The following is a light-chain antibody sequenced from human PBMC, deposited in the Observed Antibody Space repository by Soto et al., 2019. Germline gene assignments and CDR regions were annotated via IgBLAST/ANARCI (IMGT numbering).Light chain of an antibody. CDR3: TSYTSSSPYV. V-gene: IGLV2-14*01. CDR2: EVS. Sequence: QLVLTQPASVSGSPGQSITISCTGTSSDVGGYNYVSWYQQHPGKAPRLIIYEVSRRPSGISNRLSGSKSGNTASLTISGLQAVDEADYYCTSYTSSSPYVFGTGTKLTAL. CDR1: SSDVGGYNY. J-gene: IGLJ1*01.